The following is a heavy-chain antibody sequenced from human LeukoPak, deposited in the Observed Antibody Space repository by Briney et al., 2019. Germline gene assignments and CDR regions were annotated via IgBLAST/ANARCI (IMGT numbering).Heavy chain of an antibody. CDR2: INPNSGGT. Sequence: ASVKVSCKASGYTFTDYYMHWVRQAPGQGLEWMGWINPNSGGTNYAQKFQDRVTMTRDTSISTAYMELSRLRSDDRAVYYCAMGLEYSRSEIGSWGQGTLVTVSS. CDR1: GYTFTDYY. CDR3: AMGLEYSRSEIGS. D-gene: IGHD6-6*01. J-gene: IGHJ4*02. V-gene: IGHV1-2*02.